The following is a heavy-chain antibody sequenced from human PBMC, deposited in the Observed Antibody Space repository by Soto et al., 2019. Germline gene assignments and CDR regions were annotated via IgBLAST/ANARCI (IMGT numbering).Heavy chain of an antibody. J-gene: IGHJ6*02. D-gene: IGHD2-15*01. CDR2: ITPLIDRT. CDR1: GGTFSSYG. V-gene: IGHV1-69*12. CDR3: ARVRHCSGNSCSYYFGMDV. Sequence: QAQLVQSGAEVKKPGSSVKVSCKASGGTFSSYGISWVRQAPGQGLEWMGGITPLIDRTNYAQKFQGRVTITADXPXXXAXXDLSSLISEDTAVYYCARVRHCSGNSCSYYFGMDVWGQGTTITVS.